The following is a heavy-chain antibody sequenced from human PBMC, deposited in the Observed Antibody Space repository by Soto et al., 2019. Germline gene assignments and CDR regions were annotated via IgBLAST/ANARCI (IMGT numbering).Heavy chain of an antibody. Sequence: SETLSLTCTVSGDSISSSTYYWGWIRHPPGKGLEWIGSMFYSGNTYYNPSLKSRVTLSIDTSKNQFSMKLNSVTAADTAVYYCVSPEGYYDSSGYTLDYWGQGTLVTVSS. D-gene: IGHD3-22*01. CDR1: GDSISSSTYY. CDR3: VSPEGYYDSSGYTLDY. V-gene: IGHV4-39*01. J-gene: IGHJ4*02. CDR2: MFYSGNT.